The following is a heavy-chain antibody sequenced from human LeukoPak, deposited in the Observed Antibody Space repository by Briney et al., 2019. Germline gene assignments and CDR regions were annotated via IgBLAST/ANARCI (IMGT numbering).Heavy chain of an antibody. D-gene: IGHD3-22*01. CDR3: ARFQSPYYYDSSGAFDY. CDR2: TNPNSGNT. V-gene: IGHV1-8*01. Sequence: ASVKVSRKASGYTFTRYDINWVRQATGQGLEWMGWTNPNSGNTGYAQKFQGRVTMTTDTSTSTAYMELRSLRSDDTAVYYCARFQSPYYYDSSGAFDYWGQGTLVTVSS. CDR1: GYTFTRYD. J-gene: IGHJ4*02.